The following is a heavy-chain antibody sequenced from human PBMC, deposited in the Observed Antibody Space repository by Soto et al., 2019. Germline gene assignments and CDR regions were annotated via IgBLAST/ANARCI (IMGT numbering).Heavy chain of an antibody. V-gene: IGHV3-48*02. J-gene: IGHJ6*02. CDR2: ISSSSSTI. CDR1: GFTFGSYS. CDR3: ARPEYSSSSYGMDV. D-gene: IGHD6-6*01. Sequence: GGSLRLSCAASGFTFGSYSMNLVRQAPGKGLEWVSYISSSSSTIYYADSVKGRFTISRDNAKNSLYLQMNSLRDEDTAVYYCARPEYSSSSYGMDVWGQGTTVTVSS.